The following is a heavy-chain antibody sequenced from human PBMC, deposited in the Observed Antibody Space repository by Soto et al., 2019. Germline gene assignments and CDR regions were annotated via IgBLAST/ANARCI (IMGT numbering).Heavy chain of an antibody. V-gene: IGHV3-30*04. Sequence: QVQLVESGGGVVQPGRSLSLSCAASGFSFSDYPMHWVRQAPGTGLEWVASISSTGMKEYYGDSVKGRLTISRDTSKNTLYLQMSSLRAEDTAVYYCARESWYSDSSGNYYSNYFDSWGQGTLVTVSS. J-gene: IGHJ4*02. CDR1: GFSFSDYP. CDR2: ISSTGMKE. CDR3: ARESWYSDSSGNYYSNYFDS. D-gene: IGHD3-22*01.